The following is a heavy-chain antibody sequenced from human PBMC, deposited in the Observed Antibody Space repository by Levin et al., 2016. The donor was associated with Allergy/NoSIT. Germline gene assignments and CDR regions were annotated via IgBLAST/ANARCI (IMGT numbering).Heavy chain of an antibody. D-gene: IGHD3-9*01. CDR2: IYYTGTT. CDR3: AGFHYNTHPYFLGRIDP. J-gene: IGHJ5*02. Sequence: WIRQPPGKGLESIGYIYYTGTTYSNPSLTSRLTMSLDTAKNQFSLKLTSVTATDTAVYYCAGFHYNTHPYFLGRIDPWGQGTLVTVSS. V-gene: IGHV4-30-4*01.